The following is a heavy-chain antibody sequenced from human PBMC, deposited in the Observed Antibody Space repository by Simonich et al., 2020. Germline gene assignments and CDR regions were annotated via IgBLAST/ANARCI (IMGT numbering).Heavy chain of an antibody. V-gene: IGHV4-34*01. CDR1: VGSFSGYY. D-gene: IGHD1-1*01. J-gene: IGHJ4*02. Sequence: QVQLQQWGAGLLKPSETLSLTCAVYVGSFSGYYWSWIPQPPGKGLDWIGEIKHRGSTNYNPSLKSRVTISVDTSKNQFSLKLSAVNAADTAVYYCARHLQLGPFDYWGQGTLVTVSS. CDR2: IKHRGST. CDR3: ARHLQLGPFDY.